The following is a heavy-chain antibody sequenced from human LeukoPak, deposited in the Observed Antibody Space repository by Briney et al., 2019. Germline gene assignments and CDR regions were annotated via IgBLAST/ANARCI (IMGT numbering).Heavy chain of an antibody. CDR2: ISYDGSNK. V-gene: IGHV3-30-3*01. CDR1: GFTFSSYA. D-gene: IGHD6-6*01. CDR3: ARERPREVAAYYFDY. J-gene: IGHJ4*02. Sequence: GGSLRLSCAASGFTFSSYAMHWVRQAPGKGLEWVAFISYDGSNKYYADSVKGRFTISTDNSKNTLYLQMNSLRAEDTAVYYCARERPREVAAYYFDYWGQGTLVTVSS.